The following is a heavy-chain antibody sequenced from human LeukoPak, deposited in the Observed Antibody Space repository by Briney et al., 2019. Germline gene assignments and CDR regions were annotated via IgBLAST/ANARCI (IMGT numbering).Heavy chain of an antibody. D-gene: IGHD2-2*01. CDR1: GGSFSGYY. CDR3: ARVVVPAAVDY. CDR2: INHSGST. V-gene: IGHV4-34*01. Sequence: SETLSLTCAVYGGSFSGYYWSWIRQPPGKGLEWIGEINHSGSTNYNPSLKSRVTISVDTSKNQFSLKLSSVTAADTAVYYCARVVVPAAVDYWGQGTLATVSS. J-gene: IGHJ4*02.